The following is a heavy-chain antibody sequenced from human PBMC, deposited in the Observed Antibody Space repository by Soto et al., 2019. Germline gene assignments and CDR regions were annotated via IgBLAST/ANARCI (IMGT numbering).Heavy chain of an antibody. Sequence: PSETLSLTCAVYGGSFSGYYWSWIRQPPGKGLEWIGEINHSGSTNYNPSLKSRVTISVDTSKNQFSLKLSSVTAADTAVYYCARVRGSGSYYLHHYGMDVWGQGTMVTVSS. CDR3: ARVRGSGSYYLHHYGMDV. V-gene: IGHV4-34*01. D-gene: IGHD3-10*01. J-gene: IGHJ6*02. CDR2: INHSGST. CDR1: GGSFSGYY.